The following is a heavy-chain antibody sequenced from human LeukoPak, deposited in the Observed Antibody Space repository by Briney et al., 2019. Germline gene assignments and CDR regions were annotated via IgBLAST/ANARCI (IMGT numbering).Heavy chain of an antibody. D-gene: IGHD5-18*01. CDR3: ARVGIQLWLRVYFQH. J-gene: IGHJ1*01. V-gene: IGHV4-34*01. CDR2: INHSGST. Sequence: PSETLSLTCAVYGGSFSGYYWSWIRQPPGKGLDWIGEINHSGSTNYNPSLKSRVTISVDTSKNQFSLKLSSVTAADTAVYYCARVGIQLWLRVYFQHWGQGTLVTVSS. CDR1: GGSFSGYY.